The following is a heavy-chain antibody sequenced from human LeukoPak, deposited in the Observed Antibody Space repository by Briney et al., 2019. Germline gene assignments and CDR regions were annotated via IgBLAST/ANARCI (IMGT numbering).Heavy chain of an antibody. CDR3: ARGIPGYFGTSGYYYEY. J-gene: IGHJ4*02. CDR2: IHHSGST. CDR1: VDSISSNYW. V-gene: IGHV4-4*02. Sequence: SETLSLTCAVSVDSISSNYWWTWVRQPPGKGLEWIGEIHHSGSTNYSPSLKSRVTVSVDNSRNEFSLSLSSVSAADTAVYYCARGIPGYFGTSGYYYEYWGQGTLVTVSS. D-gene: IGHD3-22*01.